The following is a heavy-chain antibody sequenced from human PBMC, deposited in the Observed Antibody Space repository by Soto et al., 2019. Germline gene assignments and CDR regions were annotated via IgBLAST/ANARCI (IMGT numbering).Heavy chain of an antibody. J-gene: IGHJ6*02. D-gene: IGHD2-2*01. CDR3: ARDQIVVVPAARVYYYYYGMDV. CDR1: GGSISSGDYY. Sequence: SETLSLTCTVSGGSISSGDYYWSWIRQPPGKGLEWIGYIYYSGSTYYNPSLKSRVTISVDTSKNQFSLKLSSVTAADTAVYYCARDQIVVVPAARVYYYYYGMDVWGQGTTVTVSS. V-gene: IGHV4-30-4*01. CDR2: IYYSGST.